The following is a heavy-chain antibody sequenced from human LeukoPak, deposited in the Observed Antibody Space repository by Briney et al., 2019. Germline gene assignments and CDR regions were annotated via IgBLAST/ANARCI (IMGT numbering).Heavy chain of an antibody. CDR1: GFTLRSYG. CDR2: IRDDGSNK. Sequence: GGSLRLSCAASGFTLRSYGMHWVRQAPGKGLEWVSFIRDDGSNKYYVDSVKGRFTVSRDHSKDTLYLQLNSLRPEDTAVYYCAKELHQFFDIWAQGPMLTVPS. D-gene: IGHD2-2*01. CDR3: AKELHQFFDI. V-gene: IGHV3-30*02. J-gene: IGHJ3*02.